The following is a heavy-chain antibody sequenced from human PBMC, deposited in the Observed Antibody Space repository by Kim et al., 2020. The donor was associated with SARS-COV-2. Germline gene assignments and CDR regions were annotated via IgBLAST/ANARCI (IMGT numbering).Heavy chain of an antibody. Sequence: GGSLRLSCAASGFTFSSYSMNWVRQAPGKGLEWVSSISSSSSYIYYADSVKGRFTISRDNAKNSLYLQMNSLRAEDTAVYYCARDLTLIAAAGTPREGYFDYWGQGTLVTVSS. D-gene: IGHD6-13*01. CDR2: ISSSSSYI. CDR1: GFTFSSYS. V-gene: IGHV3-21*01. CDR3: ARDLTLIAAAGTPREGYFDY. J-gene: IGHJ4*02.